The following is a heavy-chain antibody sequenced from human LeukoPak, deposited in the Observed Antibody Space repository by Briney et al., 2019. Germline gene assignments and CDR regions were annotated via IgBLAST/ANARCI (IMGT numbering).Heavy chain of an antibody. CDR3: ARDYIAVACDY. Sequence: ASVKVSCKASGYTFTSYHMHWVRQAPGQGLEWMGIINPSGGSTSYAQKFQGRVTMTRDTSTSTVYMELSSLRSEDTAVYYCARDYIAVACDYWGQGTLVTVSS. D-gene: IGHD6-19*01. CDR2: INPSGGST. CDR1: GYTFTSYH. V-gene: IGHV1-46*01. J-gene: IGHJ4*02.